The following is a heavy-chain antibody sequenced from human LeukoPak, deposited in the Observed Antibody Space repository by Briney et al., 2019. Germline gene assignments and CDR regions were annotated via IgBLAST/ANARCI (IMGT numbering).Heavy chain of an antibody. CDR3: ARAGYSSSSRPLDY. CDR2: MNPNSGYT. J-gene: IGHJ4*02. CDR1: GYTFTSYD. D-gene: IGHD6-13*01. Sequence: ASVKVSCKASGYTFTSYDINWVRQATGQGLEWMGWMNPNSGYTGYAQKFQARVTMARNTSISTAYMELSSLRSEGTAVYYCARAGYSSSSRPLDYWGQGTLVTVSS. V-gene: IGHV1-8*01.